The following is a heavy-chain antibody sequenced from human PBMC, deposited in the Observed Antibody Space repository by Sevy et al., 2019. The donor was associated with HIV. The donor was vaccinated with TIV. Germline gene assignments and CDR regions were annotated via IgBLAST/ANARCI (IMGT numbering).Heavy chain of an antibody. CDR3: TTGAPYNSYGYMRPYFFDY. Sequence: GESLKISCAASGFTFTNTWMSWVRQAPGKGLEWVGRIKSKTDGGTGDYAAPVKGRFSISRDDSKNTLYLQMNSLKTEDTAVYYCTTGAPYNSYGYMRPYFFDYWGQGTLVTVSS. CDR2: IKSKTDGGTG. V-gene: IGHV3-15*01. J-gene: IGHJ4*02. D-gene: IGHD5-18*01. CDR1: GFTFTNTW.